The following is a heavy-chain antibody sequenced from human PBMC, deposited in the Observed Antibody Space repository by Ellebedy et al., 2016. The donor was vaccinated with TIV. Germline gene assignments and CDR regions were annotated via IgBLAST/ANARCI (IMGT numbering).Heavy chain of an antibody. CDR1: GFTFSSYG. CDR3: ASSKGGA. CDR2: IWSDGTNE. J-gene: IGHJ3*01. V-gene: IGHV3-33*01. D-gene: IGHD3-16*01. Sequence: GGSLRLSCAASGFTFSSYGMHWVRQAPGKGLEWVAVIWSDGTNEDYADSVKGRFTISRDNFKNTLYLQMSSLRAGDTAMYFCASSKGGAWGQGTMVIVSS.